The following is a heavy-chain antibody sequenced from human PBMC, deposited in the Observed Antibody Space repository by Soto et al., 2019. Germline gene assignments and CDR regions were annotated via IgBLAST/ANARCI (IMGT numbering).Heavy chain of an antibody. CDR1: GFTFSSYS. CDR2: ISSSSSYI. Sequence: PGGSLRLSCAASGFTFSSYSMNWVRQAPGKGLEWVSSISSSSSYIYYADSVKGRFTISRDNAKNSLYLQMNSLRSGDTAVYYCARSGGLDRDFNYWGQGSLVTVSS. CDR3: ARSGGLDRDFNY. J-gene: IGHJ4*02. D-gene: IGHD2-15*01. V-gene: IGHV3-21*04.